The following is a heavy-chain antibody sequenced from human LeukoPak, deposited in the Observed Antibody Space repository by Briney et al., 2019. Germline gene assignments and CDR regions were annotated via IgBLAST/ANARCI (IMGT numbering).Heavy chain of an antibody. J-gene: IGHJ3*02. V-gene: IGHV4-4*07. Sequence: SETLSLTCTVSGASISNYPWSWIRQSAGEGLEWIGRFHTSGTTNYNPSLKSRVTMSIDTSKNQLSLKLTSVTAADTAVYYCARGVSGSYYAFDIWGQGTMVTVSS. CDR2: FHTSGTT. CDR1: GASISNYP. D-gene: IGHD1-26*01. CDR3: ARGVSGSYYAFDI.